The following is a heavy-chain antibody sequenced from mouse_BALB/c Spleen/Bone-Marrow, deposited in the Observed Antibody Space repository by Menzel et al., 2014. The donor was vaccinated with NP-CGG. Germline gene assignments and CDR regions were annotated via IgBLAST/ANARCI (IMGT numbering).Heavy chain of an antibody. CDR2: IYPGDFNT. CDR3: ARKSQRAYDSMEY. CDR1: GYTFTSFY. D-gene: IGHD2-4*01. J-gene: IGHJ4*01. V-gene: IGHV1S56*01. Sequence: QVRLQQSGLELVKPGASVTLSCKASGYTFTSFYIYWVKQRPGQGLEGIGWIYPGDFNTKLNEKFKGKATLTADKSSSTVYMELRSLTSEDSAVYFCARKSQRAYDSMEYWGPGTTLTVSS.